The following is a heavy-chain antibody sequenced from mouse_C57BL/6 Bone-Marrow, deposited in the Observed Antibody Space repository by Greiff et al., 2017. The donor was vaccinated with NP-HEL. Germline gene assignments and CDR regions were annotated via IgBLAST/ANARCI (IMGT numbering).Heavy chain of an antibody. D-gene: IGHD1-1*01. V-gene: IGHV5-4*03. CDR3: AATVVAHFDY. J-gene: IGHJ2*01. CDR1: GFTFSSYA. CDR2: ISDGGSYT. Sequence: EVKLVESGGGLVKPGGSLKLSCAASGFTFSSYAMSWVRQTPEKRLEWVATISDGGSYTYYPDNVKGRFTISRDNAKNNLYLQMSHLKSEDTAMYYCAATVVAHFDYWGQGTTLTVCS.